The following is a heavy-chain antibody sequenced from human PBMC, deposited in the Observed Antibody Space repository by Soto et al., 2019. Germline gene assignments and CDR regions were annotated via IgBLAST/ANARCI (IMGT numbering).Heavy chain of an antibody. J-gene: IGHJ4*02. CDR3: VRELSSSWRFDY. CDR2: MKPNSGNT. Sequence: QVQLVQSGAEVKKPGASVKVSCKVSGYTFTSYDINWVRQATGQGLEWMGWMKPNSGNTGYAQKFQGRVTMTRNTTISTAYMELSSLRSEDPAVYYCVRELSSSWRFDYWGQGTLVTVSS. CDR1: GYTFTSYD. V-gene: IGHV1-8*01. D-gene: IGHD6-13*01.